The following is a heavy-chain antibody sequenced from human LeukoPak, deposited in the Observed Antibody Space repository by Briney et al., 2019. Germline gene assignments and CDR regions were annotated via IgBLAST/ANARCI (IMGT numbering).Heavy chain of an antibody. V-gene: IGHV3-53*01. CDR3: ARDPNSVTYMPNT. D-gene: IGHD1-26*01. J-gene: IGHJ4*02. CDR1: GFTVSSTY. Sequence: GGSLRLSCAASGFTVSSTYMTWVRQAPGKGLEWVSVIYSDGSTFYADSVKGRFTISRDNPKNTLFLQMSSLRAEDTAIYFCARDPNSVTYMPNTWGQGTLVTVSS. CDR2: IYSDGST.